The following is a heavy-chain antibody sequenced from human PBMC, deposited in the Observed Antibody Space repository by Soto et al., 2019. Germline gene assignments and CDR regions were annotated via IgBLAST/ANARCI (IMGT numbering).Heavy chain of an antibody. J-gene: IGHJ4*02. Sequence: EVQLLESGGDLVQPGGSLRLSCAASGFTFNNYAMNWVRQAPGKGLEWVSGISDSGESTFYADSVKGRFTISRDNSKNTLYLELRSLRAEDTAIYYCAKGRCASCYFADYWGQGSLVTVSS. CDR2: ISDSGEST. CDR3: AKGRCASCYFADY. D-gene: IGHD2-21*02. V-gene: IGHV3-23*01. CDR1: GFTFNNYA.